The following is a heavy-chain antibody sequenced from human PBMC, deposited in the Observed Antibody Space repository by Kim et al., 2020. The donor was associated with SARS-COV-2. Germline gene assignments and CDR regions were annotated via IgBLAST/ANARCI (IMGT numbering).Heavy chain of an antibody. D-gene: IGHD3-3*01. CDR1: GGSFSGYY. CDR3: ARRITIFGVVISRGVNWFDP. J-gene: IGHJ5*02. V-gene: IGHV4-34*01. Sequence: SETLSLTCAVYGGSFSGYYWSWIRQPPGKGLEWIGEINHSGSTNYNPSLKSRVTISVDTSKNQFSLKLSSVTAADTAVYYCARRITIFGVVISRGVNWFDPWGQGTLVTVSS. CDR2: INHSGST.